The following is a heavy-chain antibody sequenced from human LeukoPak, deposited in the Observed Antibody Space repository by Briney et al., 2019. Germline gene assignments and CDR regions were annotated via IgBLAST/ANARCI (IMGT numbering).Heavy chain of an antibody. CDR2: ISSSGSTI. Sequence: GGSLRLSCAASGFTFSDYYMSWIRQAPGKGLEWVLYISSSGSTIYYADSVKGRFTISRDNAKNSLYLQMNSLRAEDTAVYYCARDHPYCSGGSCYSGYYYDSSGPIDYWGQGTLVTVSS. CDR1: GFTFSDYY. V-gene: IGHV3-11*04. CDR3: ARDHPYCSGGSCYSGYYYDSSGPIDY. D-gene: IGHD2-15*01. J-gene: IGHJ4*02.